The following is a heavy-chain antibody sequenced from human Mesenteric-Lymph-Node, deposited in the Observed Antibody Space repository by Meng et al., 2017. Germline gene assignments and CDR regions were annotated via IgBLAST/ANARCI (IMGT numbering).Heavy chain of an antibody. J-gene: IGHJ5*02. CDR3: ARDLVGATTGWFDP. D-gene: IGHD1-26*01. CDR2: IYSSGST. CDR1: GGSNSSYV. Sequence: QRELEDEGPGLVKPSVPLHLTCTVSGGSNSSYVGCWSRHPAGKGLKWIGRIYSSGSTNDNPSLKIRVTMSVDTSKNQFSLKLSSVTAADTAVYYCARDLVGATTGWFDPWGQGTLVTVSS. V-gene: IGHV4-4*07.